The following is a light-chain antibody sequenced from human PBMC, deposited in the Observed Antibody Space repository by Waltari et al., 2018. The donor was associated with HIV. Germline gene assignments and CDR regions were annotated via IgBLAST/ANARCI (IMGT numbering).Light chain of an antibody. CDR3: CSYATSSTLI. CDR1: SSDVGNYDL. V-gene: IGLV2-23*02. CDR2: EVR. Sequence: QSALTQPASVSWSPGQAITISCTGTSSDVGNYDLVSWYQQHPGKAPKVMIYEVRKRPAGVSNRFSGSKSGNTASLTISGLQSEDEAAYYCCSYATSSTLIFGGGTKLTVL. J-gene: IGLJ2*01.